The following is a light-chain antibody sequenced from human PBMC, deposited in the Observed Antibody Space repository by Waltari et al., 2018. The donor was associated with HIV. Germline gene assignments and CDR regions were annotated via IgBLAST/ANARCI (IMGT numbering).Light chain of an antibody. CDR1: GSNVGGYDF. Sequence: QSALTQPPSASGSPGQSVTLPCTGTGSNVGGYDFVSWYQFRLAKVPTLLIYEVTKRPSGVPDRFSCSKSGNTASLTVSGLQAEDEGDYHCSSYAGSDNYVVFGGGTKLTVL. CDR3: SSYAGSDNYVV. CDR2: EVT. J-gene: IGLJ2*01. V-gene: IGLV2-8*01.